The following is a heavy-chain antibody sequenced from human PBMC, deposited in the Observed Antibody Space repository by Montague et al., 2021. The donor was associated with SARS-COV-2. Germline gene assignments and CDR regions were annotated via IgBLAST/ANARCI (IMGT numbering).Heavy chain of an antibody. D-gene: IGHD3-22*01. CDR1: GGSISSGRYY. J-gene: IGHJ6*02. Sequence: TLSLTCTVSGGSISSGRYYWSWIRQHPGKGLEWNGYIYYSGSTYYNPSLKSRVTISVDTSKNQFSLKLSSVTAADTAVYYCARGGYYDSSGYSLLYYYYGMDVWGQGTTVTVSS. V-gene: IGHV4-31*03. CDR2: IYYSGST. CDR3: ARGGYYDSSGYSLLYYYYGMDV.